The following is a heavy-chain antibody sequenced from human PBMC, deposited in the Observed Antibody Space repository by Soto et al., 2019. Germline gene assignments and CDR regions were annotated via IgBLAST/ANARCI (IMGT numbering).Heavy chain of an antibody. D-gene: IGHD5-12*01. V-gene: IGHV1-18*04. CDR2: ITTYNGDT. CDR3: ARGRGYSLIPVVDDAVDV. Sequence: ASGKVCFKASCYIFTGYGINWVRQAPGQGLQWLGRITTYNGDTNYAQNFQGRVTMTTDTSTSTTYMELRSLRSDDTAVYFCARGRGYSLIPVVDDAVDVWGQGTLVTVSS. CDR1: CYIFTGYG. J-gene: IGHJ3*01.